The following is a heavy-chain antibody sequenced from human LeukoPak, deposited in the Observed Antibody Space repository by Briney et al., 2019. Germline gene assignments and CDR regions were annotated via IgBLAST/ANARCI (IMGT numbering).Heavy chain of an antibody. D-gene: IGHD1-26*01. CDR2: IHPGGST. J-gene: IGHJ6*02. CDR1: GLTFRNYG. Sequence: GSLRLSCAASGLTFRNYGMHWVRQAPGKGLEWIGEIHPGGSTSYNPSLKSRVTISIDKSKNQFSLRMSSVTGADTAVYYCARSRDTTNYYGMDVWGQGTTVTVSS. CDR3: ARSRDTTNYYGMDV. V-gene: IGHV4-4*02.